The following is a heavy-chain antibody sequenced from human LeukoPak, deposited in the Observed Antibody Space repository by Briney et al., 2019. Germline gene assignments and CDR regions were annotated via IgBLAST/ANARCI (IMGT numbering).Heavy chain of an antibody. CDR3: AREPGYCSSTSCYARTYYFDD. CDR1: GGSVSRGRYY. V-gene: IGHV4-61*01. Sequence: PSETLSLTCTVSGGSVSRGRYYWSWMRQPPGKGLEWIGYIYYSGSTNYNPSLKNRVTISVGTSKNQFSLKLSSVTAADTAVYYCAREPGYCSSTSCYARTYYFDDWGQGTLVTVSS. J-gene: IGHJ4*02. CDR2: IYYSGST. D-gene: IGHD2-2*01.